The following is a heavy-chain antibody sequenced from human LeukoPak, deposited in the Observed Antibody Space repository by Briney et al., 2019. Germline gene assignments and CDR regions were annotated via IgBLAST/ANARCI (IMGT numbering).Heavy chain of an antibody. Sequence: GGSLRLSCAASGFTFSSYAMSWVRQAPGKGLEWVSAISGSGGGTYYADSVKGRFTISRDNSKNTLYLQMNSLRAEDTAVYYCAKTGAGYYYMDVWGKGTTVTVSS. CDR3: AKTGAGYYYMDV. CDR2: ISGSGGGT. D-gene: IGHD7-27*01. V-gene: IGHV3-23*01. J-gene: IGHJ6*03. CDR1: GFTFSSYA.